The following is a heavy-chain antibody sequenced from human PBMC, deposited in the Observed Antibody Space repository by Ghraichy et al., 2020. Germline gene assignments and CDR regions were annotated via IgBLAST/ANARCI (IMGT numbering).Heavy chain of an antibody. CDR1: GGSISSSNYY. CDR3: ARLFPSPPYYFYYAVDV. J-gene: IGHJ6*02. V-gene: IGHV4-39*01. CDR2: IFHSGTT. Sequence: GSLRLSCTVSGGSISSSNYYWAWIRQPPEKGLEWIGSIFHSGTTYYNPSLKSRVTIYVDTSKNQFSVKLSSVTAADTAVYYCARLFPSPPYYFYYAVDVWGQGTTVTVSS. D-gene: IGHD2/OR15-2a*01.